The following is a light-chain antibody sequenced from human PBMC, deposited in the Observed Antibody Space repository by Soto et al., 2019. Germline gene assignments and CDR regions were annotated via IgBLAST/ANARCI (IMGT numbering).Light chain of an antibody. Sequence: QSVLTQSPSASASLGASVKLTCTLSSGHSSYAIAWHQQRPEKGPRYLMKLNSDGSHSKGDGIPDRFSGSSSGAERYLTISSLQSEDEADYYCQTWGTGIHVVFGGGTKLT. CDR2: LNSDGSH. CDR1: SGHSSYA. CDR3: QTWGTGIHVV. J-gene: IGLJ2*01. V-gene: IGLV4-69*01.